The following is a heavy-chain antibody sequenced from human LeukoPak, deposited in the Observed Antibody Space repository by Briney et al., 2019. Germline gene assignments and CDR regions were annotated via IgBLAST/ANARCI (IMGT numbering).Heavy chain of an antibody. CDR3: ATDFGLAPLTKGDY. V-gene: IGHV1-69-2*01. CDR1: GYTFTDYY. J-gene: IGHJ4*02. Sequence: ASVKISCKVSGYTFTDYYMHWVQQAPGKGLEWMGLVDPEDGETIYAEKFQGRVTITADTSTDTAYMELSSLRSEDTAVYYRATDFGLAPLTKGDYWGQGTLVTVSS. D-gene: IGHD3-3*01. CDR2: VDPEDGET.